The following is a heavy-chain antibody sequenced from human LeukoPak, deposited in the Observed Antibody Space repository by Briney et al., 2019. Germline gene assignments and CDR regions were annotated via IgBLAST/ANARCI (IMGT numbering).Heavy chain of an antibody. V-gene: IGHV1-18*01. CDR1: GCTFTSYG. D-gene: IGHD2-2*01. CDR3: ARWYCSSTSCPTDP. J-gene: IGHJ5*02. CDR2: ISAYNGNT. Sequence: ASVKVSCKASGCTFTSYGISWVRQAPGQGLEWMGWISAYNGNTNYAQKLQGRVTMTTDTSTSTVYMELRSLRSDDTAVYYCARWYCSSTSCPTDPWGQGTLVTVSS.